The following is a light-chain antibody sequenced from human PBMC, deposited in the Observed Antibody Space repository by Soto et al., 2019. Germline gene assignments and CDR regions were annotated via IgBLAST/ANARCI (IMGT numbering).Light chain of an antibody. CDR3: QSYDSSLSTYV. J-gene: IGLJ1*01. CDR2: GNT. CDR1: SSIIGADYG. V-gene: IGLV1-40*01. Sequence: QSVLTQPPSVSGAPGQRVTISCTGSSSIIGADYGVHWYHQLPGTAPKILIYGNTNRPSGVPDRFSGSNSGTSASLAITGLRAEDEAHYYCQSYDSSLSTYVFGTGTKLTVL.